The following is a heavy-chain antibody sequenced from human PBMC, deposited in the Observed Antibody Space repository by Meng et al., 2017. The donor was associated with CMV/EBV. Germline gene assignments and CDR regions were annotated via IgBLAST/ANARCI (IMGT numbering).Heavy chain of an antibody. D-gene: IGHD3-22*01. CDR1: GGSISSYY. Sequence: QVQLQESGPGLVKPSETLSLPCTVSGGSISSYYWSWIRQPAWKGLEWIGRIYTSGSTNYNPSLKSRVTVSVDTSKNQFSLKLSSVTAADTAVYYCARGGLYYYDSSGHFDYWGQGTLVTVSS. V-gene: IGHV4-4*07. J-gene: IGHJ4*02. CDR3: ARGGLYYYDSSGHFDY. CDR2: IYTSGST.